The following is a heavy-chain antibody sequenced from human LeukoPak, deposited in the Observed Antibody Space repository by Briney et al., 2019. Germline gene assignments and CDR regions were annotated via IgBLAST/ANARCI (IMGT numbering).Heavy chain of an antibody. CDR2: IYTSGNT. J-gene: IGHJ6*01. CDR3: ARVMVVGITVYGMDV. Sequence: PSETLSLTCTVSGGSISSFYWSWIRQPAGKRLEWLGRIYTSGNTDYDPSLKGRVTMSVDTSKNQFSLKLSSVTAADTAVYYCARVMVVGITVYGMDVWGQGTTVTVSS. D-gene: IGHD2-21*01. CDR1: GGSISSFY. V-gene: IGHV4-4*07.